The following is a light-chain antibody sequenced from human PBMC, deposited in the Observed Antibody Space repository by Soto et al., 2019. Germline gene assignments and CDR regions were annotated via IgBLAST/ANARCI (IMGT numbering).Light chain of an antibody. V-gene: IGKV3-11*01. J-gene: IGKJ2*01. Sequence: EVVLAHTPGTLSLYPEKRATLSCRASQSVSSNLAWYQQNPGQAPRLLIFDASNRATGIPARFSGSGSGTDFILTISILEPEDFTVYYCQQHSNWPLPFG. CDR3: QQHSNWPLP. CDR1: QSVSSN. CDR2: DAS.